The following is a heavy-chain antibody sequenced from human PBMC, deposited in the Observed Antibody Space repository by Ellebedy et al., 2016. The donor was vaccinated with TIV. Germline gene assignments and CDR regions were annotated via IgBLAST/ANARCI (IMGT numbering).Heavy chain of an antibody. CDR2: ISSSGAKT. Sequence: GGSLRLSCAASGFTFSDHDMTWIRQAPGKGLEWLSYISSSGAKTHYADSVRGRFTISRDNAKSSLFLQMDSLRAEDTAVYYCASDYYGSGSYFNNFLCGKGVWGQGTTVTVSS. CDR3: ASDYYGSGSYFNNFLCGKGV. CDR1: GFTFSDHD. D-gene: IGHD3-10*01. V-gene: IGHV3-11*01. J-gene: IGHJ6*02.